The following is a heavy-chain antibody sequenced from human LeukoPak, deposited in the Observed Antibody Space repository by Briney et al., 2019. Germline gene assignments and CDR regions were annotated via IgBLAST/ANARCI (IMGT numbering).Heavy chain of an antibody. CDR2: INPNSGGT. CDR1: GYTFTSYY. J-gene: IGHJ4*02. CDR3: ARDLTYRGSSWYLHPGIDY. V-gene: IGHV1-2*02. D-gene: IGHD6-13*01. Sequence: ASVKVSCKASGYTFTSYYMHWVRQAPGQGLEWMGWINPNSGGTNYAQKFQGRVTMTRDTSISTAYMELSRLRSDDTAVYYCARDLTYRGSSWYLHPGIDYWGQGTLVTVSS.